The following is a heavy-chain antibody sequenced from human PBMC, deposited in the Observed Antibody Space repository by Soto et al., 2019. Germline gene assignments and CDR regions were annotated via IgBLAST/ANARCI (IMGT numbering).Heavy chain of an antibody. CDR1: GGTFSSYA. CDR3: GRKPMVRGVIMAPGRFGMNV. V-gene: IGHV1-69*13. D-gene: IGHD3-10*01. Sequence: GASVKVSCKASGGTFSSYAISWVRQAPGQGLEWMGGIIPIFGTANYAQKFQGRVTITADESTSTAYMELSSRRSEDTAVYYCGRKPMVRGVIMAPGRFGMNVWGQGATVTVSS. CDR2: IIPIFGTA. J-gene: IGHJ6*01.